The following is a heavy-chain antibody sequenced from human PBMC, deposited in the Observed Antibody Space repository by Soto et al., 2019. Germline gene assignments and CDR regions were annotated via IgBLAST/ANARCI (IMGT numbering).Heavy chain of an antibody. CDR3: VMGNPHTLLLFYFDY. Sequence: QVQLVESGGGVVQPGRSLRLSCAASGFTFSSYDMHWVRQAPGKGLEWVALISYDGGIKFYADSVKGRFTISRDNSRNTLSLQMNSLRAEDTAVYYSVMGNPHTLLLFYFDYWGQGTLVTVSS. CDR2: ISYDGGIK. V-gene: IGHV3-30-3*01. J-gene: IGHJ4*02. D-gene: IGHD2-8*01. CDR1: GFTFSSYD.